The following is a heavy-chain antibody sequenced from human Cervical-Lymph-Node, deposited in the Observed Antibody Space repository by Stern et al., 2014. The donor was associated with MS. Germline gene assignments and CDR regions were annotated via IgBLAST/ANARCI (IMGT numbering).Heavy chain of an antibody. CDR2: IYWDDDK. J-gene: IGHJ4*02. CDR3: AHLTTATALDY. V-gene: IGHV2-5*02. D-gene: IGHD1-1*01. CDR1: GFSLSTSGVG. Sequence: ESGPTLVKPTQTLTLTCTFSGFSLSTSGVGAGWIRQPPGKALEWLALIYWDDDKRYSPSLESRLTITKDTSKNLVFLTMTNMDPVDTAKYYCAHLTTATALDYWGQGTLVTVSS.